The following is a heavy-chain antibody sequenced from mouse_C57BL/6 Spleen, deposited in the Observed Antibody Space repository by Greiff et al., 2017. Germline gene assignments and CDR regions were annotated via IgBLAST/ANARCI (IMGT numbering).Heavy chain of an antibody. CDR2: IWRGGST. D-gene: IGHD1-1*01. J-gene: IGHJ1*03. CDR3: AKAALITTVVATDWYFDV. CDR1: GFSLTSYG. V-gene: IGHV2-5*01. Sequence: VQRVESGPGLVQPSQSLSITCTVSGFSLTSYGVHWVRQSPGKGLEWLGGIWRGGSTDYNAAFMSRLSITKDNSKSQVFFKMNILQADDAAIYYCAKAALITTVVATDWYFDVWGTGTTVTVSS.